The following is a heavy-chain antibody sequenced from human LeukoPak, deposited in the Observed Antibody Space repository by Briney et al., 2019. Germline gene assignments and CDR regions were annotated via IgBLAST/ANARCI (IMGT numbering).Heavy chain of an antibody. J-gene: IGHJ4*02. D-gene: IGHD3-22*01. Sequence: GSLRLSCAASGFTFITYAMNWVRQAPGKGLEWVSTISGSGDNIYYADSVKGRFTISRDSSKNMLYLQMNSLRAEDTAVYYCAKDLLDDSSGYYSDYWGQGTLVTVSS. CDR1: GFTFITYA. CDR2: ISGSGDNI. V-gene: IGHV3-23*01. CDR3: AKDLLDDSSGYYSDY.